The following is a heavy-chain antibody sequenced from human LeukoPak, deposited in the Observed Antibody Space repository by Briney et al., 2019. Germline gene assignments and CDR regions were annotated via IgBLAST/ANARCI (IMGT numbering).Heavy chain of an antibody. CDR3: ARHRAMTDAFDI. Sequence: SETLSLTCTVSGGSISSYYWSWIRQPPGKGLEWIGYIYYSGSTNYNPSLKSRVTISVDTSKNQFSLKLSSVTAADTAVYYCARHRAMTDAFDIWGQGTMVTVSS. J-gene: IGHJ3*02. CDR2: IYYSGST. D-gene: IGHD2-2*01. CDR1: GGSISSYY. V-gene: IGHV4-59*08.